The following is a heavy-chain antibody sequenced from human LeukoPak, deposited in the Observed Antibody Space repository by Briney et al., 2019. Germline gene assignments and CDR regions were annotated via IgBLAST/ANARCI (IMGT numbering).Heavy chain of an antibody. CDR1: GFTFSSYS. CDR2: ISSSSSTI. CDR3: ARGTYYYDSSGFDY. J-gene: IGHJ4*02. Sequence: GRSLRLSCAASGFTFSSYSMNWVRHAPGKGLEWVSYISSSSSTIYYAESVKGRFTISRDNDKTSLYLQMNSLRAEDTAVYYCARGTYYYDSSGFDYWGQGTLVTVSS. D-gene: IGHD3-22*01. V-gene: IGHV3-48*01.